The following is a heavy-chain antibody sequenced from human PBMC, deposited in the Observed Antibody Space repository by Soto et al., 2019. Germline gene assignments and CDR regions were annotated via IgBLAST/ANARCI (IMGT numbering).Heavy chain of an antibody. J-gene: IGHJ4*02. CDR2: MYHSGST. V-gene: IGHV4-30-2*01. D-gene: IGHD2-15*01. Sequence: SETLSLTCAVSGGSISSGGYSWSWIRQPPGKGLEWIGYMYHSGSTYYNPSLKSRVTISIDRSKNQSSLKLSSVTAADTAVYYCARSPPRYCSGGSCYGGLGVWGQGTLVTVSS. CDR1: GGSISSGGYS. CDR3: ARSPPRYCSGGSCYGGLGV.